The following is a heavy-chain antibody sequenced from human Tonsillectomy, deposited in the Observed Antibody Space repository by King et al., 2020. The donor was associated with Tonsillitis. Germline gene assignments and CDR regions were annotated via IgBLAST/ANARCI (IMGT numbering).Heavy chain of an antibody. D-gene: IGHD3-16*01. CDR3: SIERSFGGLVSLDY. V-gene: IGHV3-23*04. CDR2: INDRGTRT. J-gene: IGHJ4*02. CDR1: GFTIRNSG. Sequence: VQLVESGGALVQPGGSLRLSCAASGFTIRNSGMSWVRQAPGKGLEWVSAINDRGTRTFYADSVKGRFTISRDNSKNTLYLQMSSLRAEDTAIYYCSIERSFGGLVSLDYWGLGTLVTVSS.